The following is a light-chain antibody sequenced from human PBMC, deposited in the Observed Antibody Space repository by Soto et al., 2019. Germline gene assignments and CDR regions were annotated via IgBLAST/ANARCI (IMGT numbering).Light chain of an antibody. CDR2: DVG. CDR3: CSYAGSYSYV. CDR1: SSDVGNYNY. V-gene: IGLV2-11*01. J-gene: IGLJ1*01. Sequence: QSALTQPRSVSGSPGQSVTVSCTGTSSDVGNYNYVSWYQQHPGKAPKLMIYDVGKRPSGVPDRFSGSKSGNTASLTISGLQPDDEADYYCCSYAGSYSYVFGTGTKLTAL.